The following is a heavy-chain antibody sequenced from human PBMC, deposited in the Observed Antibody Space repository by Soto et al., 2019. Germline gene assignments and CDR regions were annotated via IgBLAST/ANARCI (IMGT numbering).Heavy chain of an antibody. D-gene: IGHD3-22*01. CDR1: GCASISYS. CDR3: AREGDSSGWYNWFDP. V-gene: IGHV3-48*01. J-gene: IGHJ5*02. CDR2: ISSSSSTI. Sequence: GASLRLFGAASGCASISYSVNWVRQAPGKGLEWVSYISSSSSTIYYADSVKGRFTISRDNAKNSLYLQMNSLRAEDTAVYYCAREGDSSGWYNWFDPWGQGTLVTVSS.